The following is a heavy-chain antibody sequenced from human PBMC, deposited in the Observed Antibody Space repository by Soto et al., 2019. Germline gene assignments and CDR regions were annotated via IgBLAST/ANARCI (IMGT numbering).Heavy chain of an antibody. CDR1: GGSINRYNYY. D-gene: IGHD6-13*01. CDR2: IYYSGNP. Sequence: SETLSLTCTVSGGSINRYNYYWIRLPQPPGRGLEGIGRIYYSGNPYYNPSLKSRVTISVDTSKNQFSLKLNSVTAADTAVYYCAKDQGSSWYEIDYWGQGTLVTVSS. V-gene: IGHV4-39*07. CDR3: AKDQGSSWYEIDY. J-gene: IGHJ4*02.